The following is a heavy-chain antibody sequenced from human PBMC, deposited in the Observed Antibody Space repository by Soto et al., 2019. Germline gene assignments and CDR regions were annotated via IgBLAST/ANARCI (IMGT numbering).Heavy chain of an antibody. Sequence: GGSLRLSCAASGFTVSSNYMSWVRQAPGKGLEWVSAISGSGGSTYYADSVKGRFTISRDNSKNTLYLQMNSLRAEDTAVYYCAGNGGYSSGWSSYNDYWGQGTLVTVSS. CDR2: ISGSGGST. D-gene: IGHD6-19*01. CDR1: GFTVSSNY. J-gene: IGHJ4*02. CDR3: AGNGGYSSGWSSYNDY. V-gene: IGHV3-23*01.